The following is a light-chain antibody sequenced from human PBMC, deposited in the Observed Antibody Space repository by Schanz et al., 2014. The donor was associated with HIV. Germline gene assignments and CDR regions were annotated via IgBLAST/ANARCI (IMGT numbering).Light chain of an antibody. CDR3: QHRSSLYT. CDR2: DTS. Sequence: ETVLTQSPGSLSLSPGERATLSCRASQSLGGSQLAWYQHKPGQAPRLLIYDTSNRATGIPGRFSGSGSGTDFTLTISSLEPEDFAVYYCQHRSSLYTFGQGTKLEIK. J-gene: IGKJ2*01. CDR1: QSLGGSQ. V-gene: IGKV3D-20*02.